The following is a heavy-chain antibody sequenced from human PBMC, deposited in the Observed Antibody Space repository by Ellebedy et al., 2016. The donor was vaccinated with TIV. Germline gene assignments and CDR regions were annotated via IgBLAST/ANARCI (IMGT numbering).Heavy chain of an antibody. CDR3: AREPFGVDYYFDF. J-gene: IGHJ4*02. CDR1: GYSFTSDD. CDR2: MNHKSGNT. D-gene: IGHD2-8*01. Sequence: ASVKVSCXASGYSFTSDDINWVRQATGQGLEWMGWMNHKSGNTGYARKFQGRVTMTRDTSASTAYMELSSLRSEDTAVYYCAREPFGVDYYFDFWGQGTLVTVSS. V-gene: IGHV1-8*01.